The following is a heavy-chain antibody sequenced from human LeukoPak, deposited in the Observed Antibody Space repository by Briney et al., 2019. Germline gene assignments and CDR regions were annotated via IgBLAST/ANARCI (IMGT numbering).Heavy chain of an antibody. J-gene: IGHJ4*02. CDR2: INHSGST. CDR3: ARTKTRNYYFDY. D-gene: IGHD4-4*01. Sequence: SETLSLTCAVYGGSRSGYYWSWIRQPAGKGLEWIGKINHSGSTKYNPSLKSRVTISVDTSKNQFSLKLSSVTAADTAVYYCARTKTRNYYFDYWGQGTLVTVSS. V-gene: IGHV4-34*01. CDR1: GGSRSGYY.